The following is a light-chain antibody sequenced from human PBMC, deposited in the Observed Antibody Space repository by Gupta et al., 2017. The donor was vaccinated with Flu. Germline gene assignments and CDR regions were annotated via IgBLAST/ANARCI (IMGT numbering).Light chain of an antibody. J-gene: IGKJ2*03. Sequence: EIVLTQSPGTLTLSPGERATLSCRASQSISKYLAWYQQKPGQAPRLLIYDASNRAPGIPARFSGSGSGTDFTLTIKSLESEDFAVYYCQQSSNWPPGSFGQGTRLEIK. CDR1: QSISKY. CDR2: DAS. CDR3: QQSSNWPPGS. V-gene: IGKV3-11*01.